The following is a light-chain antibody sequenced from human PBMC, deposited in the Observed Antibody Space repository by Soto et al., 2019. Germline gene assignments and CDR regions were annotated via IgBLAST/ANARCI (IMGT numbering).Light chain of an antibody. J-gene: IGKJ4*01. CDR1: QSVSRY. CDR2: GAS. V-gene: IGKV3-15*01. CDR3: QQYDSWPLT. Sequence: EIVLTQSPFTLSLSPGERATLSCRASQSVSRYLAWYQQKPDQAPRLLIYGASTRATGVPARFSGSGSGTEFTLTISSLQSEDFAFYHCQQYDSWPLTFGGGTKVDIK.